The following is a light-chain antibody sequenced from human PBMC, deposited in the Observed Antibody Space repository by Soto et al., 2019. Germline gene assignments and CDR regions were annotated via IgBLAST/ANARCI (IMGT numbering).Light chain of an antibody. CDR2: DAS. J-gene: IGKJ1*01. CDR1: QSVSTS. CDR3: QVRAGPPS. V-gene: IGKV3-11*01. Sequence: IVLTQSPVTLSLSPGERAVLSCRASQSVSTSLAWYQHKPGQAPRLFIYDASKRAPGIPARFSGSGSGTDFTLTISSLEPEDFAVYHRQVRAGPPSLAHGPKADIK.